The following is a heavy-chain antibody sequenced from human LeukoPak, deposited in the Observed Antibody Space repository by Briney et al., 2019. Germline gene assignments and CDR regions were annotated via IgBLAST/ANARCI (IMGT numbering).Heavy chain of an antibody. Sequence: ASVKVSCKASGYTFTSYGISWVRQAPGQGLEWMGWIGAYNGNTNYAQKLQGRVTMTTDTSTSTAYMELRSLRSDDTAMYYCARHGSGSYYNLPTDYWGQGTLVTVSS. CDR1: GYTFTSYG. D-gene: IGHD3-10*01. J-gene: IGHJ4*02. CDR2: IGAYNGNT. V-gene: IGHV1-18*01. CDR3: ARHGSGSYYNLPTDY.